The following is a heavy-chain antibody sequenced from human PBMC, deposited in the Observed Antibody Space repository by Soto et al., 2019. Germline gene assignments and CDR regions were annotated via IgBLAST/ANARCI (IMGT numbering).Heavy chain of an antibody. CDR2: IIPIFGTA. CDR3: ARDFYYEGGTPKYYYGMDV. D-gene: IGHD3-16*01. J-gene: IGHJ6*02. V-gene: IGHV1-69*06. Sequence: GASVKVSCKASGGTFSSYAISWVRQAPGQGLEWMGGIIPIFGTANYAQKFQGRVTITADKSTSTAYMELSSLRSEDTAVYYCARDFYYEGGTPKYYYGMDVWGQGTTVTVSS. CDR1: GGTFSSYA.